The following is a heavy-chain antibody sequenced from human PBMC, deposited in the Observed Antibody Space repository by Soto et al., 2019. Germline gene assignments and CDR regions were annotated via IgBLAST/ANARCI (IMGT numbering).Heavy chain of an antibody. J-gene: IGHJ6*02. Sequence: SETLSLTCAVSGGSISSSNWWSWVRQPPGKGLEWIGEIYHSGSTNYNPSLKSRVTISVDKSKNQFSLKLSSVTAADTAVYYCARDRAAAKKYYGMDVWGQGTTVTVSS. CDR2: IYHSGST. D-gene: IGHD6-13*01. V-gene: IGHV4-4*02. CDR1: GGSISSSNW. CDR3: ARDRAAAKKYYGMDV.